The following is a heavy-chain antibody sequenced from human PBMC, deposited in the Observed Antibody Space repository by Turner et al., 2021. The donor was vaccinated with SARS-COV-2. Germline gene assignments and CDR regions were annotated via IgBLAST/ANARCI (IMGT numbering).Heavy chain of an antibody. CDR3: ANSLQQLVSRGYYYYYGMDV. J-gene: IGHJ6*02. D-gene: IGHD6-6*01. Sequence: QVQLMESGGGVVQPGRPLRLSCAASGFTFSSYGMHWVRQAPGKGLEWVAVISYDGSNKYYADSVKGRFTISRDNSKNTLYLQMNSLRAEDTAVYYCANSLQQLVSRGYYYYYGMDVWGQGTTVTVSS. CDR2: ISYDGSNK. V-gene: IGHV3-30*18. CDR1: GFTFSSYG.